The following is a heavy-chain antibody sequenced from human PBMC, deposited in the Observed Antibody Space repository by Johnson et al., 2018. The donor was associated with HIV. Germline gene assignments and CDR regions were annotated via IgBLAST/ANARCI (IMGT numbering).Heavy chain of an antibody. CDR2: INWNGGST. Sequence: VTLVESGGGVVRPGGSLRLSCAASGFTFDDYGMSWVRQAPGKGLEWVSGINWNGGSTGYADSVKGRFTISRDNAKNSLYLQMNSLRAEDTALYYCARVGEYCSSTSCSGAFDIWGQGTMVTVSS. CDR1: GFTFDDYG. CDR3: ARVGEYCSSTSCSGAFDI. J-gene: IGHJ3*02. D-gene: IGHD2-2*01. V-gene: IGHV3-20*04.